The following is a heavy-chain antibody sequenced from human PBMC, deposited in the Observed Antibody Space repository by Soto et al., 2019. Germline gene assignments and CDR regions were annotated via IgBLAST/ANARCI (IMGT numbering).Heavy chain of an antibody. D-gene: IGHD5-18*01. V-gene: IGHV3-23*01. CDR2: ISGSGGST. CDR3: AKQPRGYSYGRIDY. Sequence: GGALRLSCAASVFTFSSYAMSWVRQAPGKGLEWVSAISGSGGSTYYADSVKGRFTISRDNSKNTLYLQMNSLRAEDTAVYYCAKQPRGYSYGRIDYWGQGTLVTVSS. CDR1: VFTFSSYA. J-gene: IGHJ4*02.